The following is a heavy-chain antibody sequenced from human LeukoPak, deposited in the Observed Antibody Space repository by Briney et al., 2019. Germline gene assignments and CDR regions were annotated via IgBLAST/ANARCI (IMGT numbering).Heavy chain of an antibody. CDR3: ASLEGYFDWGYFDC. CDR2: IYYSGST. CDR1: GGSISSSSYY. Sequence: SETLSLTCTVSGGSISSSSYYWGWIRQPPGKGLEWIGSIYYSGSTYYNPSLKSRVTISVDTSKNQFSLKLSSVTAADTAVYYCASLEGYFDWGYFDCWGQGTLVTVSS. J-gene: IGHJ4*02. V-gene: IGHV4-39*07. D-gene: IGHD3-9*01.